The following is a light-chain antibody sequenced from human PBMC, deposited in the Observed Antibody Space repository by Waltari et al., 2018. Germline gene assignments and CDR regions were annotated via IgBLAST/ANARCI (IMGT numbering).Light chain of an antibody. CDR3: QKYERLPAT. J-gene: IGKJ1*01. CDR1: QSVSRA. CDR2: DAS. Sequence: EIVLTQSPGTLSLSPGETATLSCRASQSVSRALVWYQQKPGQAPRLLIYDASRRAPGIPDRFSGSASGTDFSLTISRLEPEDLAVYYCQKYERLPATFGQGTKVEIK. V-gene: IGKV3-20*01.